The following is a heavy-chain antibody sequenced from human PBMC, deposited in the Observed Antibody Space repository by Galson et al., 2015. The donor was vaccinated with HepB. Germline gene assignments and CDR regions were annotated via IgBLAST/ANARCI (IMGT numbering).Heavy chain of an antibody. CDR2: IDWDDDK. Sequence: PALVKPTQTLTLTCTFSGFSLSTSGMRVFWIRQPPGKALEWLARIDWDDDKFYSTSLKTRLTLSKDTSKNLVVLTMTNMDPVDTGTYYCARSYDHPGSFDIWGQGTMVTVSS. CDR3: ARSYDHPGSFDI. J-gene: IGHJ3*02. CDR1: GFSLSTSGMR. D-gene: IGHD3-3*01. V-gene: IGHV2-70*04.